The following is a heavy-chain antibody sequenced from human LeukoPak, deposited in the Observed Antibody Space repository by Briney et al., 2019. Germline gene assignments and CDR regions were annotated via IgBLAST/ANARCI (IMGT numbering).Heavy chain of an antibody. CDR1: GGSISSYY. Sequence: PSETLSLTCTVSGGSISSYYWSWIRQPPGKGLEWIGYIYNSGSTNYNPSLKSRVTISIDTSKKQFSLKLSSVTAADTAVYYCARVLTRGSSWLGYWGQGTLVTVSS. CDR2: IYNSGST. CDR3: ARVLTRGSSWLGY. V-gene: IGHV4-59*12. D-gene: IGHD6-13*01. J-gene: IGHJ4*02.